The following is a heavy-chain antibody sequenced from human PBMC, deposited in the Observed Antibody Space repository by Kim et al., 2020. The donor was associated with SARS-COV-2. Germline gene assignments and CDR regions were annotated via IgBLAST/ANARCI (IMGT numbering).Heavy chain of an antibody. Sequence: KCQGRVTMTRNTSISTAYMELSSLRSEDTAVYYCARGSVLWFGEHYGMDVWGQGTTVTVSS. D-gene: IGHD3-10*01. J-gene: IGHJ6*02. V-gene: IGHV1-8*01. CDR3: ARGSVLWFGEHYGMDV.